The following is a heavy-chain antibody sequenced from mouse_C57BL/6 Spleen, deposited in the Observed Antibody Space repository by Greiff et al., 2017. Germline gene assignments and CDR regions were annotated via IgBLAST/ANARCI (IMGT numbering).Heavy chain of an antibody. J-gene: IGHJ3*01. CDR3: ARPITTVVAPAY. Sequence: EVKVVESGGGLVKPGGSLKLSCAASGFTFSDYGMHWVRQAPETGLEWVAYISSGSSTIYYADTVKGRFTISRDNAKNTLFLQMTSLRSEDTAMYYCARPITTVVAPAYWGQGTLVTVSA. CDR1: GFTFSDYG. CDR2: ISSGSSTI. D-gene: IGHD1-1*01. V-gene: IGHV5-17*01.